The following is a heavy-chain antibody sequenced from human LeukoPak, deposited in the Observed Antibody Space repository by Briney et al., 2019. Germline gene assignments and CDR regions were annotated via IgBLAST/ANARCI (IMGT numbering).Heavy chain of an antibody. Sequence: GGSLRLSCAASGFTFSSYGMHWVRQAPGKGLEWVAVIWYDGSNKYYADSVKGRFTISRDNSKNTLYLQMNSLRAEDTAVYYCARVGGSYAYFDYWGQGTLVTVSS. CDR3: ARVGGSYAYFDY. CDR2: IWYDGSNK. V-gene: IGHV3-33*01. CDR1: GFTFSSYG. D-gene: IGHD1-26*01. J-gene: IGHJ4*02.